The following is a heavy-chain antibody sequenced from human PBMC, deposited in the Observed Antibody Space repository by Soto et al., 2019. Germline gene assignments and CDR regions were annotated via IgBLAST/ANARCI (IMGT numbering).Heavy chain of an antibody. Sequence: GGSLRLSCAASGFTFSSYWMSWVRQAPGKGLEWVANIKQDGSEKYYVDSVKGRFTISRDNAENSLFLQMSSLRAEDTAVYYCARETVELATNGWGQGTLVTVSS. D-gene: IGHD5-12*01. J-gene: IGHJ4*02. CDR3: ARETVELATNG. CDR1: GFTFSSYW. CDR2: IKQDGSEK. V-gene: IGHV3-7*01.